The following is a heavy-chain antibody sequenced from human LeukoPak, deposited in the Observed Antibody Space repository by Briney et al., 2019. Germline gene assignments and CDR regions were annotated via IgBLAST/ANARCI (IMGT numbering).Heavy chain of an antibody. Sequence: ASVKVSCKASGYTFTSYGISWVRQAPGQGLEWMGWISAYNGNTNYAQKFQGRVTMTRDTSISTAYMELSRLRSDDTAVYYCARDMDSSGQGVDPWGQGTLVTVSS. CDR1: GYTFTSYG. V-gene: IGHV1-18*01. D-gene: IGHD3-22*01. J-gene: IGHJ5*02. CDR2: ISAYNGNT. CDR3: ARDMDSSGQGVDP.